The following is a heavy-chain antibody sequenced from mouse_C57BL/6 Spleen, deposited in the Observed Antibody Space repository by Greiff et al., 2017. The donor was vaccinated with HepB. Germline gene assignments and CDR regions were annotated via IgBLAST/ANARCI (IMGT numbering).Heavy chain of an antibody. CDR1: GYTFTSYW. J-gene: IGHJ2*01. CDR2: TNPTNGRT. CDR3: ARIMKRVATYFDD. V-gene: IGHV1S81*02. Sequence: VQLQQSGAELAKAGASVKMSCKASGYTFTSYWMHWVKQRLGQGLEWFAETNPTNGRTYYNEKFKSKATLTADKSSSTAYMLLSGPTFEDSAVYYCARIMKRVATYFDDWGQGNTLTVSS. D-gene: IGHD1-1*01.